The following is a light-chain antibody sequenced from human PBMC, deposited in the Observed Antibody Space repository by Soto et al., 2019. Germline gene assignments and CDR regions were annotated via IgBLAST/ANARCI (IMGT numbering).Light chain of an antibody. CDR1: EFISDW. J-gene: IGKJ1*01. CDR2: DAS. CDR3: QHYNSYSRA. V-gene: IGKV1-5*01. Sequence: DVQMTQSPSTLSASVGDRVTMTCRASEFISDWLAWYQQKPGQAPKLLIYDASTLESGVPGRFSGSGVGTHFTLTISGLQPEDFATCHCQHYNSYSRAFGQGTKVDIK.